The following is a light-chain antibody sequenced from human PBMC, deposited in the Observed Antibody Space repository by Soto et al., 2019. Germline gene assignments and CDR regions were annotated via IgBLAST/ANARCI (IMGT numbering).Light chain of an antibody. CDR3: HQYGSSPRT. J-gene: IGKJ1*01. V-gene: IGKV3-20*01. CDR2: GAS. CDR1: QSVSSNF. Sequence: EIVLTQSPGTLSLSPGERATLSCRASQSVSSNFLAWYQQKPGQAPRLLIYGASIRATGIPDRFSGSGSGTDFTLTIRRLEPEDFAMYFCHQYGSSPRTFGQGTKVEIK.